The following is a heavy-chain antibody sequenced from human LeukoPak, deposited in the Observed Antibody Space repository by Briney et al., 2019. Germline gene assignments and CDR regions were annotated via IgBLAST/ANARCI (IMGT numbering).Heavy chain of an antibody. CDR2: IYYSGST. J-gene: IGHJ4*02. Sequence: SETLSLTCTVSGGSISSSSYYWGWIRQPPGKGLEWIGSIYYSGSTYYNPSLKSRVTISVDTSKNQFSLKLSSVTAADAAVYYCAREGSDFWSGYYTHTLGYWGQGTLVTVSS. D-gene: IGHD3-3*01. CDR1: GGSISSSSYY. V-gene: IGHV4-39*07. CDR3: AREGSDFWSGYYTHTLGY.